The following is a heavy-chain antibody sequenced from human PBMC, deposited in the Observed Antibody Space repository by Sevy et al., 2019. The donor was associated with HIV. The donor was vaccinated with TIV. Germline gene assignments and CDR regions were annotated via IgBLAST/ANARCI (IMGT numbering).Heavy chain of an antibody. CDR3: AADRGEDYCSGNSCQRHYYYGLDV. CDR1: GYRLIEVS. V-gene: IGHV1-24*01. J-gene: IGHJ6*02. CDR2: LDPEDGET. D-gene: IGHD2-15*01. Sequence: ASVKVSCKVSGYRLIEVSMHWVRQAPGKGLEWMGHLDPEDGETIYAQNFQGRVTMTEDTSTDQAYMEVSSLRSEDTAVYYCAADRGEDYCSGNSCQRHYYYGLDVWGQGTTVTVSS.